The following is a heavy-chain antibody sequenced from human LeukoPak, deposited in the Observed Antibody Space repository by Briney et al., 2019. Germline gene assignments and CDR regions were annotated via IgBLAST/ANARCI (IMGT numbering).Heavy chain of an antibody. J-gene: IGHJ4*02. CDR2: ISYLSSHV. Sequence: GGSLRLSCSASGFTFSDYDMNWVRQAPGKGLEWVSSISYLSSHVYYGDSVKGRFSISRDNAKNSLCLQMNSLGAEDTAIYYCGRAFPPLRTSSAGDLWGQGILVTVSS. CDR3: GRAFPPLRTSSAGDL. CDR1: GFTFSDYD. D-gene: IGHD3-16*01. V-gene: IGHV3-21*01.